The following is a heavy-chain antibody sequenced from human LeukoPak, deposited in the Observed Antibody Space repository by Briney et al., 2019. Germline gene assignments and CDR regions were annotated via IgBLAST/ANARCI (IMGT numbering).Heavy chain of an antibody. V-gene: IGHV3-64D*06. J-gene: IGHJ3*02. CDR1: GFTFSLYV. CDR3: LARPDAYDI. Sequence: GGSLRLSCSASGFTFSLYVMHWVRQAPGKGLEYVSGISKNGDSTYYADSVKGRFTISRDNSKNTLYFQMSSLRTEDTAVYYCLARPDAYDIWGQGTMVTVSS. CDR2: ISKNGDST.